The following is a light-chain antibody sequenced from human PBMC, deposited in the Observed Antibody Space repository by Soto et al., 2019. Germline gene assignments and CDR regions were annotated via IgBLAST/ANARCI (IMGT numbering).Light chain of an antibody. V-gene: IGKV3-11*01. CDR3: QQRSNWPRT. Sequence: EIVLTQSPATLSLSPGERATLSCRASQSVSSYLAWYQQKPGQAPSLLIYDASNRATGIPARFSGSGSGTDFTLTIRSLEPEDFAVYYCQQRSNWPRTFGQGTKLEIK. J-gene: IGKJ2*01. CDR1: QSVSSY. CDR2: DAS.